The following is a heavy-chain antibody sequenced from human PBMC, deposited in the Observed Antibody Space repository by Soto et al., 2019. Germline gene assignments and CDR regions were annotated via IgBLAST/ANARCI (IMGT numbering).Heavy chain of an antibody. CDR1: GFTFSSYA. D-gene: IGHD3-16*01. V-gene: IGHV3-30-3*01. CDR2: ISYDGSNK. J-gene: IGHJ4*02. CDR3: ARDGPGDYVWGSYYFHPSYFDY. Sequence: GGSLRLSCAASGFTFSSYAMHWVRQAPGKGLEWVAVISYDGSNKYYADSVKGRFTISRDNSKNTLYLQMNSLRAEDTAVYYCARDGPGDYVWGSYYFHPSYFDYWGQGTLVTVSS.